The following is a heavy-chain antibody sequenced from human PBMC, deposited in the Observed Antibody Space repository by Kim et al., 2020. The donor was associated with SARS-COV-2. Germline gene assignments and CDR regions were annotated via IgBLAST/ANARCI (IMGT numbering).Heavy chain of an antibody. D-gene: IGHD3-10*01. CDR1: GFTFSSFV. CDR3: ARHRAKYGSRSEDGWFDP. J-gene: IGHJ5*02. CDR2: IVAVGATT. V-gene: IGHV3-23*01. Sequence: EGSLRLSCEASGFTFSSFVTSWVRQAPGKGLEWVSTIVAVGATTYYADSVKGRFTISRDNYKNTLFLQMNSLRAEDSAESYCARHRAKYGSRSEDGWFDP.